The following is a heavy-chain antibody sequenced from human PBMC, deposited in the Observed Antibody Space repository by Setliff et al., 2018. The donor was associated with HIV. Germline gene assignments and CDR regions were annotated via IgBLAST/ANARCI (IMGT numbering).Heavy chain of an antibody. CDR3: ARGYCTNGFCQSFDY. CDR2: ISVYNGDT. V-gene: IGHV1-18*01. J-gene: IGHJ4*02. D-gene: IGHD2-8*01. Sequence: ASVKVSCKASGNTFTTYDISWVRQAPGQGLEWMGWISVYNGDTNYAQKFQGRVTMTTDTSTSTAYMELRSLRSDDTAVYYCARGYCTNGFCQSFDYWGQGTLVTVSS. CDR1: GNTFTTYD.